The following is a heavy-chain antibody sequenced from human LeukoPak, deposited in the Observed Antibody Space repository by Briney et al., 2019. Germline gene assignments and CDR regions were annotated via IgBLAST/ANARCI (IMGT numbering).Heavy chain of an antibody. V-gene: IGHV3-30*19. J-gene: IGHJ4*02. Sequence: GRSLRLSCAASGFTFSSYGMHWLRQAPGKGLEGVAVISYGGSNKHYADSVKGRFTISRDNSKNTLYLQMNSLRAEDTAVYYCARDGEAMVYFDYWGQGTLVTVSS. CDR3: ARDGEAMVYFDY. D-gene: IGHD5-18*01. CDR1: GFTFSSYG. CDR2: ISYGGSNK.